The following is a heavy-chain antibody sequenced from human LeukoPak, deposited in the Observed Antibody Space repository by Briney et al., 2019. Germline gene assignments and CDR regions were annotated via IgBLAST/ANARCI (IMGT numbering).Heavy chain of an antibody. J-gene: IGHJ4*02. Sequence: GGSERLSCAASGFTFSTYWMHWVSQAPGKGLVWVSHIKTDGSSTTYADSVKGRLTISRDNAKNTLYLQMDSLRAEDTAVYYCARDRGYTQDYWGQGTLGTVSS. CDR1: GFTFSTYW. CDR2: IKTDGSST. D-gene: IGHD5-12*01. V-gene: IGHV3-74*01. CDR3: ARDRGYTQDY.